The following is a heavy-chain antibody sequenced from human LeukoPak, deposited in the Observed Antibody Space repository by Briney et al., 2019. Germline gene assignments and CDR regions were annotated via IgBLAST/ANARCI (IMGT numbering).Heavy chain of an antibody. Sequence: TSSETLSLTCTVSGGSISSGSYYWSWIRQPAGKGLEWIGRIYSSGSTNYNPSLKSRVTISVDTSKNQFSLKLSSVTAADTAVYYCARGVVPVLGYYYYMDVWGKGTTVTISS. D-gene: IGHD3-3*01. J-gene: IGHJ6*03. V-gene: IGHV4-61*02. CDR2: IYSSGST. CDR1: GGSISSGSYY. CDR3: ARGVVPVLGYYYYMDV.